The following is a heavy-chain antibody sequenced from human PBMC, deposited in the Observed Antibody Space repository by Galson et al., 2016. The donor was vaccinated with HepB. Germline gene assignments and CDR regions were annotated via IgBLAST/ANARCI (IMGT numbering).Heavy chain of an antibody. CDR3: ARVSGSGSFSSYYYGMDV. CDR2: ISTISSYI. J-gene: IGHJ6*02. Sequence: SLRLSCAASGFKFHDYKMDWVRQAPGKGLEWVSSISTISSYINYADSVEGRFTISRDDAKNSLYLQMNSLRAEDTAVYYCARVSGSGSFSSYYYGMDVWGRGTTVIVSS. CDR1: GFKFHDYK. V-gene: IGHV3-21*01. D-gene: IGHD3-10*01.